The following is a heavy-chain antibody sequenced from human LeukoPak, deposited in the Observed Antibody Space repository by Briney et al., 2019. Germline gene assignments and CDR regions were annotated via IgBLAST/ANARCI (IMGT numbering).Heavy chain of an antibody. D-gene: IGHD3-10*01. Sequence: GSSLRLSCAASGFPFSTYWMSWVRQAPGKGLEWVASINQDGTETYYVDSVKGRFTISRDYAKNSLYLQMNSLRVEDTAVYFCAKVAKYYYGPETFYFFEQWGQGTPVTASS. CDR3: AKVAKYYYGPETFYFFEQ. CDR2: INQDGTET. CDR1: GFPFSTYW. V-gene: IGHV3-7*01. J-gene: IGHJ4*02.